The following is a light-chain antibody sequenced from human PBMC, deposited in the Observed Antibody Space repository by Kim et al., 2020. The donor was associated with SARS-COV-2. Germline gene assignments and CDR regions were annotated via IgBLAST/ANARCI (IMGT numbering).Light chain of an antibody. CDR3: SSYAGGNNLV. CDR1: TGDVGGYNY. Sequence: GQSVTIACTGTTGDVGGYNYVSWYRQDPGKAPQLMIYEVTKRPSGVPDRFSGSKSGNTASLTVSGLQAEDEADYFCSSYAGGNNLVFGGGTQLTVL. V-gene: IGLV2-8*01. J-gene: IGLJ3*02. CDR2: EVT.